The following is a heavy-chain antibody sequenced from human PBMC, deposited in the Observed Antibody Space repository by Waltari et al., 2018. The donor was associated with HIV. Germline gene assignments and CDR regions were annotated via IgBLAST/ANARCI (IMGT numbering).Heavy chain of an antibody. V-gene: IGHV4-39*01. D-gene: IGHD4-17*01. CDR1: TGYITQSSY. J-gene: IGHJ4*02. CDR3: ATLRTVTGTIDD. Sequence: QLQLQESGPALVKPSDTLPLTCTVSTGYITQSSYWGWVRQSPGTGLEWIGTVYSNGVTHCTPSLESRVTMSVDTSKNQFSLTLTSVTAADTALYFCATLRTVTGTIDDWGQGILVTVSS. CDR2: VYSNGVT.